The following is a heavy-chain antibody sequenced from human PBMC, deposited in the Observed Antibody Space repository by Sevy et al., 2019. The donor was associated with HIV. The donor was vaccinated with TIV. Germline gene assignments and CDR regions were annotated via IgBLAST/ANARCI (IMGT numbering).Heavy chain of an antibody. D-gene: IGHD3-22*01. Sequence: GGSLRLSCVASGFTLRTYAMNWVRQAPGKGLKWVSTIFKSGDVTYYADSVKGRFTIGRDNSKNTVYLHMNSLRAEATALYFCAGSRYDSSGSFDAFDIWGQGTMVTVSS. CDR3: AGSRYDSSGSFDAFDI. J-gene: IGHJ3*02. CDR2: IFKSGDVT. CDR1: GFTLRTYA. V-gene: IGHV3-23*01.